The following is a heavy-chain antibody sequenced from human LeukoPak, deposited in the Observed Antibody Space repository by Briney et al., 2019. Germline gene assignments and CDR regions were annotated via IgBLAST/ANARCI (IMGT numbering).Heavy chain of an antibody. D-gene: IGHD3-10*01. Sequence: PGGSLRLSCAASGFTVTNNYMSWVRQAPGKGLEWVSVIYAGGTTSYADSVKGRFTISRDSSKNTLYLQMNSLGAEDTAVYYCAREGYASGTRYGMDVWGQGTTVTVSS. CDR2: IYAGGTT. J-gene: IGHJ6*02. CDR3: AREGYASGTRYGMDV. CDR1: GFTVTNNY. V-gene: IGHV3-66*01.